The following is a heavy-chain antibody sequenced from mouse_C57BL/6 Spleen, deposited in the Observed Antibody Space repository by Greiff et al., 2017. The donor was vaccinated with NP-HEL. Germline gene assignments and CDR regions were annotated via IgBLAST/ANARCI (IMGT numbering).Heavy chain of an antibody. CDR1: GFTFTDYY. J-gene: IGHJ4*01. V-gene: IGHV7-3*01. D-gene: IGHD3-2*02. CDR3: ARYGSSGYVRAMDY. CDR2: IRNKANGYTT. Sequence: EVQLVESGGGLVQPGGSLSLSCAASGFTFTDYYMSWVRQPPGKALEWLGFIRNKANGYTTEYSASVKGRFTISRDNSQSILYLQMNALRAEDSATYYCARYGSSGYVRAMDYWGQGTSVTVSS.